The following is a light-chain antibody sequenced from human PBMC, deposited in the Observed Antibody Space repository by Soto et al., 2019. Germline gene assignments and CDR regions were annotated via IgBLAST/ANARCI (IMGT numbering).Light chain of an antibody. CDR2: RNN. V-gene: IGLV1-47*01. CDR3: AAWDDTLDAKV. Sequence: QSVLTQSPSASGTPGQRVTISCSGSRSNIGRNFAYWYQHVPGTAPRLLIQRNNERPSGVPDRFSGSKSGTSVSLAISGLRSDDEATYYCAAWDDTLDAKVLGGGTKLTVL. J-gene: IGLJ3*02. CDR1: RSNIGRNF.